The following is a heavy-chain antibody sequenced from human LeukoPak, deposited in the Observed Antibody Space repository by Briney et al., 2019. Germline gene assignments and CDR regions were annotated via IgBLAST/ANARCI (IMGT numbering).Heavy chain of an antibody. V-gene: IGHV4-4*07. J-gene: IGHJ5*02. CDR2: IYTSGST. CDR1: GGSISSYY. D-gene: IGHD2-2*01. CDR3: ARGMWEPAAIPWFVP. Sequence: SETLSLTCTVSGGSISSYYWSWIRQPAGKGLEWIGRIYTSGSTNYNPSLKSRVTMSVDTSKNQFSLKLSSVTAADTAVYYCARGMWEPAAIPWFVPWGQGTLVTVSS.